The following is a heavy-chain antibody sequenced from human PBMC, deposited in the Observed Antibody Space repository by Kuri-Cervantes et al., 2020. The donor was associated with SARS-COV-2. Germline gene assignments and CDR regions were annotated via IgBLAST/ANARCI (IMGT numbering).Heavy chain of an antibody. V-gene: IGHV3-11*05. J-gene: IGHJ6*01. CDR3: ARDIVVVPGGTYYYYYGMDV. CDR1: GFTFSDYY. CDR2: ISSSSSYT. Sequence: GGSLRLSCAASGFTFSDYYMSWIRQAPGKGLEWVSYISSSSSYTNYADSVKGRFTISRDNAKNSLYLQMHSLRAEDTAVYYCARDIVVVPGGTYYYYYGMDVWGQGTTVT. D-gene: IGHD2-2*01.